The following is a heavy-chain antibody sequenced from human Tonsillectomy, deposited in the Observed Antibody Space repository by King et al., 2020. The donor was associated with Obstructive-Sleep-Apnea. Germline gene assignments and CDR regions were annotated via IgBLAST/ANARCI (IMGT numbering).Heavy chain of an antibody. J-gene: IGHJ6*02. CDR2: ICGSGGST. D-gene: IGHD2-2*01. CDR1: GFTFSSYA. V-gene: IGHV3-23*04. Sequence: VQLVESGGGLVQPGGSLRLSCAASGFTFSSYAMSGVRQAPGKGLEWVSGICGSGGSTYYADPVKGRFTISRDNSKNTLYLQLNSLRAGDTAVYYCAKGLLYAPVEYGMDVWGQGTTVTVSS. CDR3: AKGLLYAPVEYGMDV.